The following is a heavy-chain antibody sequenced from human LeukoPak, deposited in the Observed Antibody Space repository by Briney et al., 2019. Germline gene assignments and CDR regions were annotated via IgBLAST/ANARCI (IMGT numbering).Heavy chain of an antibody. V-gene: IGHV4-34*01. CDR3: ARLVVPAAMFDY. Sequence: ASETLSLTCAVYGGSFSNYYWSWIRQPPGKGLEWIGEINHSGSTYYNPSLKSRVTISVDTSKNQFSLKLSSVTAADTAVYYCARLVVPAAMFDYWGQGTLVTVSS. J-gene: IGHJ4*02. CDR1: GGSFSNYY. CDR2: INHSGST. D-gene: IGHD2-2*01.